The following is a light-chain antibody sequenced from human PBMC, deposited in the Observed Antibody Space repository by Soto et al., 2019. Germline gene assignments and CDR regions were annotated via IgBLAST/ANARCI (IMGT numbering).Light chain of an antibody. CDR3: KQYNSYPLT. CDR2: DAS. V-gene: IGKV1-5*01. CDR1: QSISSW. J-gene: IGKJ1*01. Sequence: DIQMTQSPSTLSTSVGDRVTITCRASQSISSWLAWYQQKPGKAPKLLIYDASSLESGVPSRFSGSGSGPEFTLTISSLHPDDFATYYCKQYNSYPLTFGQGTRVELK.